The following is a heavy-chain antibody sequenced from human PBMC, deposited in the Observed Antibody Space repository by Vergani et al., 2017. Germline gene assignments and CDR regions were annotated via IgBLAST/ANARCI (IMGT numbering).Heavy chain of an antibody. V-gene: IGHV1-69*13. J-gene: IGHJ6*02. D-gene: IGHD2-2*01. Sequence: QVQLVQSGAEVKKPGSSVKVSCKASGGTFSSYAISWVRQAPGQGLEWMGRIIPIFGTANYAQKFQGRVTITADESTSTAYMELSSLRSEDTAVYYCARDTRESTRYYYYGMDGWGQGTTVTVSS. CDR2: IIPIFGTA. CDR1: GGTFSSYA. CDR3: ARDTRESTRYYYYGMDG.